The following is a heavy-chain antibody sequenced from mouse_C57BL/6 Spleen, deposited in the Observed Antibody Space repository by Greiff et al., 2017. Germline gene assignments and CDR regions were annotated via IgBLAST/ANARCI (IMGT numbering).Heavy chain of an antibody. CDR1: GYAFSSYW. J-gene: IGHJ3*01. D-gene: IGHD2-5*01. V-gene: IGHV1-80*01. CDR3: AREGIYSNYGAY. Sequence: VKVVESGAELVKPGASVKISCKASGYAFSSYWMNWVRQRPGKGLEWIGQIYPGDGDTNYNGKFKGKATLTADKSSSTAYMQLSSLTSEDSAVYFCAREGIYSNYGAYWGQGTLVTVSA. CDR2: IYPGDGDT.